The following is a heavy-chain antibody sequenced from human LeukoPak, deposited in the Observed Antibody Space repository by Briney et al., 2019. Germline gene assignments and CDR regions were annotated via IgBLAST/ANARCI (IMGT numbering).Heavy chain of an antibody. CDR2: TYYRSKWYN. CDR1: GDSVSSNSAA. D-gene: IGHD6-19*01. Sequence: SQTLSLTCAISGDSVSSNSAAWNWIRQSPSRGLEWLGRTYYRSKWYNDYAVSVKSRITINPDTSKNQFSLQLNSVTPEDTAVYYCARTHHGAKLGLVFFWRWFDPWGQGTLVTVSS. CDR3: ARTHHGAKLGLVFFWRWFDP. V-gene: IGHV6-1*01. J-gene: IGHJ5*02.